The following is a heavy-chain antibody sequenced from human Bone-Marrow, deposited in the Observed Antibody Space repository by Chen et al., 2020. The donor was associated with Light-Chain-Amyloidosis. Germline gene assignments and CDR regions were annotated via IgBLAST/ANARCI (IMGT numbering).Heavy chain of an antibody. V-gene: IGHV1-69*04. CDR2: IIPMLETT. CDR3: ASAPPTTFNVYAMDV. D-gene: IGHD3-3*02. Sequence: QVQLVQSGAEGKKPGSSVKGDGKESGEPFSRSAIRWVLPAPGQGLEWVGRIIPMLETTKYAQKFLGRVEITADRSTRTSHLEMTGLTFEDTAIYYCASAPPTTFNVYAMDVWGQGTTVVVSS. CDR1: GEPFSRSA. J-gene: IGHJ6*02.